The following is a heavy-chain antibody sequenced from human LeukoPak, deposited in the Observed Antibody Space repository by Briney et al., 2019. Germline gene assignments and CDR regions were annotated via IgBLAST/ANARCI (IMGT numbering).Heavy chain of an antibody. V-gene: IGHV3-53*01. CDR3: ARDGGWPGYFDI. CDR1: GFTVSSHR. CDR2: IFSGGDT. Sequence: GGSLRLSCGASGFTVSSHRMTWVRQTPRKGLEWVSLIFSGGDTSYTDSVKGRFTISRDNSNNTLYLQMNRLRAEDTAIYYCARDGGWPGYFDIWGQGTLVTVSS. J-gene: IGHJ3*02. D-gene: IGHD3-16*01.